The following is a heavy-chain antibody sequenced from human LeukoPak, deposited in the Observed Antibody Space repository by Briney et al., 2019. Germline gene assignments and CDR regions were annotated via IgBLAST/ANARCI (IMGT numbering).Heavy chain of an antibody. CDR3: AREEVKRTTIFGVAKYYYSYMDV. CDR1: GLTVSSNY. Sequence: GGSLRLSCAASGLTVSSNYMSWVRQAPGRGLEWVSVIYSGGSTYYAESVEGRFTISRDNSKNTLYLQMNSLRADDTAVYHCAREEVKRTTIFGVAKYYYSYMDVWGKGTTVTVSS. D-gene: IGHD3-3*01. CDR2: IYSGGST. J-gene: IGHJ6*03. V-gene: IGHV3-53*01.